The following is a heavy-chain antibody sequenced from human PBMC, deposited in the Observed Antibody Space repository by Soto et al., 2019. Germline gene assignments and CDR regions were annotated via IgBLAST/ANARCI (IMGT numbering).Heavy chain of an antibody. J-gene: IGHJ6*03. D-gene: IGHD4-17*01. CDR3: ARETVTTNYYYYYMDV. CDR1: GGTFSSYT. Sequence: QVQLVQSGAEVKKPGSSVKVSCKASGGTFSSYTISWVRQAPGQGLEWMGRIIPILGIANYAQKFQGRVTITADKSTSTAYMELSSLRSEDTAVYYCARETVTTNYYYYYMDVWGKGTPVTVSS. V-gene: IGHV1-69*02. CDR2: IIPILGIA.